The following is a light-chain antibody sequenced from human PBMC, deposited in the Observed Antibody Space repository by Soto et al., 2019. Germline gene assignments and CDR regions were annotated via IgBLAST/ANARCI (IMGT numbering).Light chain of an antibody. J-gene: IGKJ5*01. V-gene: IGKV3-11*01. CDR1: QSVGSD. CDR3: QQRSNWPPIT. CDR2: DAS. Sequence: EIVLTQSPATLSLSPGERATLCCMASQSVGSDLAWYQQKPGQAPRLLIYDASNRATGIPARFSGSGSGTDFTLTISSLEPEDFAVYYCQQRSNWPPITFGQGTRLEIK.